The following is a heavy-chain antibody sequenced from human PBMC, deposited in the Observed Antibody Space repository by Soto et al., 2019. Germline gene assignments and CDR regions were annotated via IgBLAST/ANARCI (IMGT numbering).Heavy chain of an antibody. CDR3: ARVRRTYYDILTAYYFDY. CDR2: ISAYNGNT. V-gene: IGHV1-18*01. J-gene: IGHJ4*02. CDR1: GGTFSSYA. D-gene: IGHD3-9*01. Sequence: ASVKVSCKASGGTFSSYAISWVRQAPGQGLEWIGGISAYNGNTNYAQKLQGRVTMTTDTSTSTAYMELRSLRSDDTAVYYCARVRRTYYDILTAYYFDYWGQGTLVTVSS.